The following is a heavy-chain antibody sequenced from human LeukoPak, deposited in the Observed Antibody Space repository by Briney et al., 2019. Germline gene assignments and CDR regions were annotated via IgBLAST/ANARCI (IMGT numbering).Heavy chain of an antibody. D-gene: IGHD6-19*01. V-gene: IGHV3-48*03. CDR1: GLTFSSYE. CDR3: ARGSYSSGYYFDY. J-gene: IGHJ4*02. CDR2: ISNSGTTK. Sequence: PGGSLRLSCAASGLTFSSYEMNWARHAPGKGLEWLSYISNSGTTKYYADSVKGRFTISRDNANNSLYLQMNSLRAEDTAVYYCARGSYSSGYYFDYWGQGTLVTVSS.